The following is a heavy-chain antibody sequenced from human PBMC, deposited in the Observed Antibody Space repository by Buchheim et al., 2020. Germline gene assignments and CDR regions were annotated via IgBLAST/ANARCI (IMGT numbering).Heavy chain of an antibody. CDR3: ARVNSGSAPGRWLDA. Sequence: QSQVVQSGSEVKKPGASVTLSCKASGYSFSSYGITWVRRAPGQGLEWIGWINTYNGFTKYAQKFHGRVTLTTDGPKSTAYMELRSLRSDDTAVYHCARVNSGSAPGRWLDAWGQGTL. D-gene: IGHD1-26*01. V-gene: IGHV1-18*01. CDR1: GYSFSSYG. CDR2: INTYNGFT. J-gene: IGHJ5*02.